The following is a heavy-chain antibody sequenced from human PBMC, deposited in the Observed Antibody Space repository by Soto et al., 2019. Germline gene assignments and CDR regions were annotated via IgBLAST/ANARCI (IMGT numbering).Heavy chain of an antibody. CDR2: IYYSGDT. CDR3: ASVAKTINWPDN. CDR1: GGSINSGAHY. J-gene: IGHJ5*02. Sequence: PSETLSLTCTVSGGSINSGAHYWSWVRQHPGKGLEWIGYIYYSGDTQYNPSLKGRVTISLDTSKNQFSLRLNSVTAADTAVYYCASVAKTINWPDNWGQGTLVTVSS. V-gene: IGHV4-31*03.